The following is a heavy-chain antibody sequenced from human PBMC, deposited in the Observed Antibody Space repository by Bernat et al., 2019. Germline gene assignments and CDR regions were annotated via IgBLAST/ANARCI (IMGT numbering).Heavy chain of an antibody. CDR2: IRYDGSNK. CDR1: GFTFSNYG. Sequence: QVQLVESGGGVVQPGGSLRLSCATSGFTFSNYGMHWVRQAPGKGLEWVAFIRYDGSNKNHADSVKGRLTISRDNSKNTLFLQMNSLRVEDTAVYFCAKDRGRGYTYGVGGDDYWGQGTLVTVSS. CDR3: AKDRGRGYTYGVGGDDY. D-gene: IGHD5-18*01. J-gene: IGHJ4*02. V-gene: IGHV3-30*02.